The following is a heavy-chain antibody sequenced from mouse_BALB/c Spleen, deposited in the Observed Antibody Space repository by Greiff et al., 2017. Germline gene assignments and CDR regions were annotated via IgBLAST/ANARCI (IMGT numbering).Heavy chain of an antibody. CDR2: IYPGDGDT. V-gene: IGHV1-87*01. Sequence: VQRVESGAELARPGASVKLSCKASGYTFTSYWMQWVKQRPGQGLEWIGAIYPGDGDTRYTQKFKGKATLTADKSSSTAYMQLSSLASEDSAVYYCARSGYYGYDYAMDYWGQGTSVTVSS. CDR3: ARSGYYGYDYAMDY. D-gene: IGHD1-2*01. CDR1: GYTFTSYW. J-gene: IGHJ4*01.